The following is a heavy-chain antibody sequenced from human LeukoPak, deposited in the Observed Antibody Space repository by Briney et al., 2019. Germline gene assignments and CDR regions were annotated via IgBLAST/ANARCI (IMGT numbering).Heavy chain of an antibody. CDR2: INSEGSTI. D-gene: IGHD3-16*01. CDR1: GFTFSNYW. Sequence: GGSLRLSCAGSGFTFSNYWTNWLRQVPGKGLVWVSHINSEGSTINYADSVKGRFTISTDNAKHTLFLQMDSLRPEDTAGYYCVGDREGRWGCDFWGQGTLVTVSS. J-gene: IGHJ4*02. CDR3: VGDREGRWGCDF. V-gene: IGHV3-74*01.